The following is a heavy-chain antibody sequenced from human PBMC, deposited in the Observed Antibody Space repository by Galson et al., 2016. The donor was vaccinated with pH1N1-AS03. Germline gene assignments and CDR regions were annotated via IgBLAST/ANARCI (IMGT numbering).Heavy chain of an antibody. CDR1: GGSISGSY. J-gene: IGHJ3*01. V-gene: IGHV4-59*01. CDR2: TGNT. Sequence: TLSLTCTVSGGSISGSYWSWIRQPPGKGLEWIGYTGNTNYNPSLKSRVTISLDTSKSQFSLKLSSVTAADTAVYYCAREWSAFDFWGQGTVVTVSS. D-gene: IGHD2-15*01. CDR3: AREWSAFDF.